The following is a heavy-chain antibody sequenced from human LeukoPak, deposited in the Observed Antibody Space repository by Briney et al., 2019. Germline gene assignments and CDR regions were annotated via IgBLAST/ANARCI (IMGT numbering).Heavy chain of an antibody. D-gene: IGHD5-18*01. Sequence: SETLSLTGAVSDYSISSGVYWGWIRQPPGKGLEWIGSIYHSGSTYYNPSLKSRVTISVDTSKNQFSLKLSSVTAADTAVYYCARAIYSYGYFDQWGQGTLVTVSS. V-gene: IGHV4-38-2*01. CDR2: IYHSGST. CDR3: ARAIYSYGYFDQ. J-gene: IGHJ4*02. CDR1: DYSISSGVY.